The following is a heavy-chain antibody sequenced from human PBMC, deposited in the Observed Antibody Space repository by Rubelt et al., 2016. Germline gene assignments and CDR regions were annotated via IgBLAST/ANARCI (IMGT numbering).Heavy chain of an antibody. J-gene: IGHJ4*02. CDR3: AREDQNGDYDG. CDR2: ISGYNGNT. D-gene: IGHD4-17*01. Sequence: QVQLMQSGAEVKKPGASVKVSCKASGYTFTNYGFSWVRQAPGQGLEWMGWISGYNGNTNYAEKFRGRVTMTTDTATSTAYMDLRSLRSDDTAVYYCAREDQNGDYDGWGQGTLVTVSS. CDR1: GYTFTNYG. V-gene: IGHV1-18*01.